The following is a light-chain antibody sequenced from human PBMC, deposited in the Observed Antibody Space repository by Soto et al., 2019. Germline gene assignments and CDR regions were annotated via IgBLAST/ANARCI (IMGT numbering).Light chain of an antibody. J-gene: IGKJ3*01. V-gene: IGKV3-20*01. CDR2: DAS. CDR3: QQYGNSLFA. CDR1: QSVSSSY. Sequence: EIVLTQSPGTLSLSPGERATLSCRASQSVSSSYLAWYQQKPGQAPRLLIYDASSRATGIPDRFSGSGSGTAFTLTISRLEPEDFAVYYCQQYGNSLFAFGPGTKVDIK.